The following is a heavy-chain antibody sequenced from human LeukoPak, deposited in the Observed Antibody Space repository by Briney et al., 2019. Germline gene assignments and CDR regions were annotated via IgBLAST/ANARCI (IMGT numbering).Heavy chain of an antibody. Sequence: GGSLRLSCAASGFTFSSYWMSWVRQAPGKGLEWVANIKQDGSEKYYVDSVEGRFTISRDNAKNSLYLQMNSPRAEDTAVYYCARLGIAAAGYYYYYMDVWGKGTTVTVSS. CDR1: GFTFSSYW. CDR3: ARLGIAAAGYYYYYMDV. D-gene: IGHD6-13*01. V-gene: IGHV3-7*01. J-gene: IGHJ6*03. CDR2: IKQDGSEK.